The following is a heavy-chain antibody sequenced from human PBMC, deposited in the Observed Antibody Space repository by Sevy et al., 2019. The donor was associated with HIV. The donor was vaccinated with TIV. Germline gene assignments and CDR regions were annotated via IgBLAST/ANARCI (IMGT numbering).Heavy chain of an antibody. D-gene: IGHD3-10*01. CDR2: ISRSSSTI. J-gene: IGHJ4*02. CDR3: ARDRGKSGHYGSGSYSPVDY. V-gene: IGHV3-48*02. CDR1: GFTFSSYS. Sequence: GGSLRLSCAASGFTFSSYSMNWVRQAPGKGLEWVSYISRSSSTIYYADSVKGRFTISRDNAKNSLYLQMNSLRDEDTAVYYCARDRGKSGHYGSGSYSPVDYWGQGTLVTVSS.